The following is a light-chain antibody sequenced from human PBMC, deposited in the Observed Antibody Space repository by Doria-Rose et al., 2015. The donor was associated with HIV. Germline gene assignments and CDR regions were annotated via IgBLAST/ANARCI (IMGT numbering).Light chain of an antibody. J-gene: IGKJ5*01. V-gene: IGKV3-15*01. CDR3: HQYNNWPA. CDR1: QSVSTD. CDR2: CAS. Sequence: TQSPETLSVSPGESATLSCRASQSVSTDFAWYQQKPAQAHRLLISCASTRATGIPASFSGSGSGTEFTLTISSLQSEDFAIYFCHQYNNWPAFGQGTRLDIK.